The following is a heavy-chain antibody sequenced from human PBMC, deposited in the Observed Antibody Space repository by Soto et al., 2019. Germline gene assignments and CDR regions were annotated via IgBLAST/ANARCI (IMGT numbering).Heavy chain of an antibody. D-gene: IGHD4-17*01. CDR2: ISSSSGYT. CDR3: AKEYGRLDY. J-gene: IGHJ4*02. Sequence: PGGSLRLSCAASGFTFSDYYMSWIRQAPGKGLEWVSYISSSSGYTNYADSVKGRFTISRDNAKNSLYLQMNSLRAEDTAVYYWAKEYGRLDYWGQGTLVTVSS. V-gene: IGHV3-11*06. CDR1: GFTFSDYY.